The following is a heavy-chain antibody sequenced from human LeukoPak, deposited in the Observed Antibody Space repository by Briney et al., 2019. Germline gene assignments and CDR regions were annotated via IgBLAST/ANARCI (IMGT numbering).Heavy chain of an antibody. V-gene: IGHV1-2*02. CDR2: INPKTGGT. Sequence: ASVKVSCKTSGYTFTDYYIHWVRQAPGQGLEWVGWINPKTGGTDYAQKFQGRVTVTRDTSISTAYMELTRLRSDDTAVFYCARRISPDHWGQGTLVTVSS. CDR1: GYTFTDYY. CDR3: ARRISPDH. J-gene: IGHJ4*02.